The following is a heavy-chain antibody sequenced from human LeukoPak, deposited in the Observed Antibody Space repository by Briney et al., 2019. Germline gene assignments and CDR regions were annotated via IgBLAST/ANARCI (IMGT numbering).Heavy chain of an antibody. V-gene: IGHV1-46*01. J-gene: IGHJ5*02. CDR3: ARGGMITFGGVIVISHP. D-gene: IGHD3-16*02. Sequence: ASVKVSCKASGYTFTSYYMHWVRQAPGQGLEWMGIINPSGGSTSYTQKFQGRVTMTRDMSTRTVYMELSSLRSEDTAVYYCARGGMITFGGVIVISHPWGQGTLVTVSP. CDR2: INPSGGST. CDR1: GYTFTSYY.